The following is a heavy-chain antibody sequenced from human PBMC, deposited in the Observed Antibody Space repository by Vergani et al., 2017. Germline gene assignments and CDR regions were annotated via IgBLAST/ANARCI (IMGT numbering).Heavy chain of an antibody. Sequence: QVQLEESGPGLVKPSETLSLTCTVSGGSFNTYYWSWIRQSPGKGLEWIGYIYSTGSTNYNPSLNSRVTMSVDTSKNQFSLNLRSVTAADTAVYFCARVMYRDEASTGYRLEGMDSWGQGTTVTISS. V-gene: IGHV4-59*13. CDR1: GGSFNTYY. CDR2: IYSTGST. CDR3: ARVMYRDEASTGYRLEGMDS. J-gene: IGHJ6*02. D-gene: IGHD3-9*01.